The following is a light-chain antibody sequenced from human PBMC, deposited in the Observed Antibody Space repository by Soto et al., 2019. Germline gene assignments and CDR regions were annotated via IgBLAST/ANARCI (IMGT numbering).Light chain of an antibody. CDR1: QSIDNNY. J-gene: IGKJ1*01. CDR3: QQYGSSPTT. Sequence: EIVLTQSPGTLSLSPWERATLSCRASQSIDNNYLAWYQQKPGQAPRLLIYGASSRATGIPDRFSGSGSGTDFTLTISRLEPEDFAVYYCQQYGSSPTTFGQGTKVEIK. CDR2: GAS. V-gene: IGKV3-20*01.